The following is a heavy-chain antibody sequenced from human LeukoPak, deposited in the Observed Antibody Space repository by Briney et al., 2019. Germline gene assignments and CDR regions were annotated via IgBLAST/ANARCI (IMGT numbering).Heavy chain of an antibody. D-gene: IGHD6-19*01. CDR1: GGSFSGYY. J-gene: IGHJ4*02. Sequence: SETLPLTCAVYGGSFSGYYWSWIRQPPGKGLEWIGEINHSGSTNYNPSLKSRVTISVDTSKNQFSLKLSSVTAADTAVYYCARHKSIAVALRYFDYWGQGTLVTVSS. CDR3: ARHKSIAVALRYFDY. CDR2: INHSGST. V-gene: IGHV4-34*01.